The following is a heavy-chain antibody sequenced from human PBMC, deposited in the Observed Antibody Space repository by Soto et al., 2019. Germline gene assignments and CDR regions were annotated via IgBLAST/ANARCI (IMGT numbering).Heavy chain of an antibody. CDR2: IIPIFGTA. D-gene: IGHD4-4*01. V-gene: IGHV1-69*12. Sequence: QVQLVQSGAEVKKPGSSVKVSCKASGGTFSSYAISWVRQAPGQGLEWMGGIIPIFGTANYAQKFQGRVTIPADEPRSTDYMELSSHRSEDTAVYYGARPGLAVTVGDYCYGMDVWGQGTTVTVSS. CDR1: GGTFSSYA. CDR3: ARPGLAVTVGDYCYGMDV. J-gene: IGHJ6*02.